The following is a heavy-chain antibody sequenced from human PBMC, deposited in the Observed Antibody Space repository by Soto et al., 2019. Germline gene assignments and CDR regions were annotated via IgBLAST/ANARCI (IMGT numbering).Heavy chain of an antibody. Sequence: GGSLRLSCAASGLAFSNYAMTWVRQAPGKGLEWVSIVTASGYSAYYGGTVKGRFTTSRDNSRSTLYLQMNGLRADDTAVYYCAKGDLLWDPFDFWGQGTLVTVSS. D-gene: IGHD3-16*01. V-gene: IGHV3-23*01. CDR1: GLAFSNYA. CDR3: AKGDLLWDPFDF. J-gene: IGHJ4*02. CDR2: VTASGYSA.